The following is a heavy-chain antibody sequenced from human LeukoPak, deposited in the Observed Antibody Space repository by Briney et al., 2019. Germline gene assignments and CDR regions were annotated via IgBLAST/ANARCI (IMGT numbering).Heavy chain of an antibody. CDR2: IYYSGST. D-gene: IGHD1-26*01. CDR3: ARETGGSSIDY. V-gene: IGHV4-39*02. Sequence: PSETLSLTCTVSGDPITSTSYYWNWIRQPPGKGLEWIGSIYYSGSTFYSPSLKSRVAISIDTSKSQFSLQLNSVTAADTAVYYCARETGGSSIDYWGQGTQVTVSS. CDR1: GDPITSTSYY. J-gene: IGHJ4*02.